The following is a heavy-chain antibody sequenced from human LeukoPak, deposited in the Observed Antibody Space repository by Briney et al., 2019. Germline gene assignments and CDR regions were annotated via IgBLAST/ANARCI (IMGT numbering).Heavy chain of an antibody. J-gene: IGHJ4*02. CDR3: ARHIPRGNNYFDC. V-gene: IGHV3-7*01. CDR1: GFTLGGNW. Sequence: GGSLRLSCAASGFTLGGNWMTWARQPPGRRRGWGANIKEDGSGKFYADSVEGRFTVSRDNAKNSLSLQMNSLGAEDTAVYYCARHIPRGNNYFDCWGQGTLVTVSS. D-gene: IGHD1/OR15-1a*01. CDR2: IKEDGSGK.